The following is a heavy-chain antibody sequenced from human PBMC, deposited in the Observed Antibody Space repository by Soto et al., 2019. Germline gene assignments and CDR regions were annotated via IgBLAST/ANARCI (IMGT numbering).Heavy chain of an antibody. CDR2: INHSGST. J-gene: IGHJ6*02. CDR3: ARGRGYYDILTGYYYRRNYYGMDV. V-gene: IGHV4-34*01. CDR1: GGSFSGYY. D-gene: IGHD3-9*01. Sequence: KTSETLSLTCAVYGGSFSGYYWSWIRQPPGKGLEWIGEINHSGSTSYNPSLESRVTISVDTSKNQFSLKLSSVTAADTAVYYCARGRGYYDILTGYYYRRNYYGMDVWGQGTTVTVSS.